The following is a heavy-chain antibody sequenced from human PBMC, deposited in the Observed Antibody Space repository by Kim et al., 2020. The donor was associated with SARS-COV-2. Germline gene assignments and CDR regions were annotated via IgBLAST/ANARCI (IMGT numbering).Heavy chain of an antibody. Sequence: GGSLRISCAASGFTFSSYWMTWVRQAPGKGIEGVANIKQAGNQKYYVDSVKGRFTISRDNAKNSLYLQMNSLRAEDTAVYYCARDGDLYSSGKDAFDIWGQGTMVTVSS. V-gene: IGHV3-7*01. CDR1: GFTFSSYW. J-gene: IGHJ3*02. CDR3: ARDGDLYSSGKDAFDI. CDR2: IKQAGNQK. D-gene: IGHD6-19*01.